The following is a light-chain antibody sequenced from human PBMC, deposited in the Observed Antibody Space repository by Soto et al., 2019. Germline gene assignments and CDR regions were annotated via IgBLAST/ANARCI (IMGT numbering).Light chain of an antibody. Sequence: DIVMTQSPDSLAVSLGERATINCKSSQNILFNSDNKNYFAWYQQKPGQPPKLLIYWASTRESGVPDRFSGSGSGTDVTLTISSLQAEDVAVYYCQQYYSTPPTFGQGTRLEIK. J-gene: IGKJ5*01. V-gene: IGKV4-1*01. CDR2: WAS. CDR3: QQYYSTPPT. CDR1: QNILFNSDNKNY.